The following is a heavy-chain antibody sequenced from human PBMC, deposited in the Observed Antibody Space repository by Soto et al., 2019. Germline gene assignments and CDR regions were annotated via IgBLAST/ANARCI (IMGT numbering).Heavy chain of an antibody. Sequence: ASVKVSCKASGYTFTSYDINWVRQATGQGLEWMGWMNPNSGNTGYAQKFQGRVTMTRNTSISTAYMELSSLRSEDTAVYYCARVGGENVLRFLEWLPAHYQYGNAFSSQGTTVTVSS. D-gene: IGHD3-3*01. V-gene: IGHV1-8*01. J-gene: IGHJ6*02. CDR1: GYTFTSYD. CDR2: MNPNSGNT. CDR3: ARVGGENVLRFLEWLPAHYQYGNAF.